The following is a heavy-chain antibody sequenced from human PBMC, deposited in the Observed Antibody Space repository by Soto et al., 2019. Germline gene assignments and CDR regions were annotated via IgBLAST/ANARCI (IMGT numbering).Heavy chain of an antibody. CDR2: FYYSGST. CDR1: GGSISSGDYY. CDR3: AREYNNDDGY. V-gene: IGHV4-30-4*01. J-gene: IGHJ4*01. Sequence: SEILSLTCSVSGGSISSGDYYCSWIHQPPGKGLEWIGYFYYSGSTYYNPSLKSRVTISVDTSKNQFSLKVSSVTAADTAVYYCAREYNNDDGYWGHRTLVTVSS. D-gene: IGHD1-1*01.